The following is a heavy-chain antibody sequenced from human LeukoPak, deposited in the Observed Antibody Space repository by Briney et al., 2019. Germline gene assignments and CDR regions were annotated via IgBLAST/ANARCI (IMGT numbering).Heavy chain of an antibody. D-gene: IGHD2-2*01. Sequence: GESLKISCKGSGYSFTSYWIGWVRQMPGKGLEWMGIIYPGDSDTRYSPSFQGQVTISADKSISTAYLQWSSLKASDTAMYYWARVGGGGYCSSTSCYGSWYFDYWGQGTLVTVSS. CDR2: IYPGDSDT. CDR1: GYSFTSYW. J-gene: IGHJ4*02. V-gene: IGHV5-51*01. CDR3: ARVGGGGYCSSTSCYGSWYFDY.